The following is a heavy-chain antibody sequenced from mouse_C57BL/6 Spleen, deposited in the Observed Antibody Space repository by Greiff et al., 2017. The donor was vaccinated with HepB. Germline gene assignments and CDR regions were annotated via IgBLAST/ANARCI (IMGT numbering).Heavy chain of an antibody. D-gene: IGHD2-4*01. CDR2: INPNNGGT. CDR1: GYTFTDYN. Sequence: VQLQQSGPELVKPGASVKMSCKASGYTFTDYNMHWVKQSHGKSLEWIGYINPNNGGTSYNQKFKGKATLTVNKSSSTAYMELRSLTSEDSAVYYCATYYDYDGYFDVWGTGTTVTVSS. J-gene: IGHJ1*03. CDR3: ATYYDYDGYFDV. V-gene: IGHV1-22*01.